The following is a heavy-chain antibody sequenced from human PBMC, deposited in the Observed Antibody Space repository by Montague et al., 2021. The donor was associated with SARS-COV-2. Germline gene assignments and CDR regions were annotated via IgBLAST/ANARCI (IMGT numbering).Heavy chain of an antibody. CDR2: NYYSSKWYN. J-gene: IGHJ4*02. D-gene: IGHD2-2*01. CDR3: ARIPVGSKYYFDF. V-gene: IGHV6-1*01. Sequence: SAISGDSVSRNSATGTGIRQTPLNGIEGLGTNYYSSKWYNDYAESVKSRITIGPDTSKHQFSLHLNSVTPEDTAVYYCARIPVGSKYYFDFWGQGTLVTVSS. CDR1: GDSVSRNSAT.